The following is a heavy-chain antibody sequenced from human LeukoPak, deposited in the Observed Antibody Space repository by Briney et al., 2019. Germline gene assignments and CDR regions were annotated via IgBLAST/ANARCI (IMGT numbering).Heavy chain of an antibody. CDR3: ASSGSQLLYYFDY. Sequence: ASVKVSCKASGYTFTSYYMHWVRQAPGQGLEWMGIINPSGGSTSYAQKFQGRVTMTRDTSISTAYMELSRLRSDDTAVYYCASSGSQLLYYFDYWGQGTLVTVSS. D-gene: IGHD1-26*01. CDR1: GYTFTSYY. J-gene: IGHJ4*02. V-gene: IGHV1-46*01. CDR2: INPSGGST.